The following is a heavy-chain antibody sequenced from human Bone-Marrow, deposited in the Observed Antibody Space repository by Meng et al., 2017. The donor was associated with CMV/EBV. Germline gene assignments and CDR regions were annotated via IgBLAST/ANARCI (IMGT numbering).Heavy chain of an antibody. Sequence: GESLKISCAASGFTFSSYAMSWVRQAPGKGLEWVSAISGSGGSTYYADSVKGRFTISRDNSKNTLYLQMNSLRAEDTAVYYCAKDQQQLGNYYYYGMDVWGQGTTVTISS. CDR3: AKDQQQLGNYYYYGMDV. V-gene: IGHV3-23*01. J-gene: IGHJ6*02. CDR2: ISGSGGST. CDR1: GFTFSSYA. D-gene: IGHD6-13*01.